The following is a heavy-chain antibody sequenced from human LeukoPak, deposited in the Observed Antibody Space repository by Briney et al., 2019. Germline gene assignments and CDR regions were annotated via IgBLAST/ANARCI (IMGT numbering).Heavy chain of an antibody. CDR3: ARDLYDSSESAFDI. D-gene: IGHD3-22*01. V-gene: IGHV3-30-3*01. J-gene: IGHJ3*02. CDR1: GFTFSNYA. CDR2: ISYDGNNK. Sequence: GGSLRLSCAASGFTFSNYAMHWVRQAPGKGLEWVAVISYDGNNKYYADSVKGRFTISRDNSKNTLYLQMNSLRAEDTAVYYCARDLYDSSESAFDIWGQGTMVTVSS.